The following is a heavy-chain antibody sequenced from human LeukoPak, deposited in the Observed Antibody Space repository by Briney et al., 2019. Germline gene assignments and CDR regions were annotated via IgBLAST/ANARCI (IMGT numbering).Heavy chain of an antibody. Sequence: ASVKVSCKASGGTFSSYAISWVRQAPGQGLEWMGGIIPIFGTANYAQKFQGRVTITADESTSTAYMELSSLRSEDTAVYYCARVPGYCSSTSCYSPNPFDYWGQGTLVTVSS. V-gene: IGHV1-69*13. CDR2: IIPIFGTA. J-gene: IGHJ4*02. CDR3: ARVPGYCSSTSCYSPNPFDY. D-gene: IGHD2-2*02. CDR1: GGTFSSYA.